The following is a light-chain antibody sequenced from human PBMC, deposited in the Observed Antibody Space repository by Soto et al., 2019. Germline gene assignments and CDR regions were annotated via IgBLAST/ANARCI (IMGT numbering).Light chain of an antibody. J-gene: IGKJ1*01. CDR2: LGS. CDR1: QSLLNRNGYNC. CDR3: MQSLQPPLT. V-gene: IGKV2-28*01. Sequence: DIVMTHSPLSLPVTPGEPASISCRSSQSLLNRNGYNCLEWYLQKPGQSPQLLISLGSNRASGDHDRFSGRGSGRDFILEISRLEAEGVGVYFCMQSLQPPLTFGQGTKVEIK.